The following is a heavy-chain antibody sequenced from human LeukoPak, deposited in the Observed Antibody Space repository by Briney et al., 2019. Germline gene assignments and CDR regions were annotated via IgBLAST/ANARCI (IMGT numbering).Heavy chain of an antibody. CDR1: GGSISSSSYY. V-gene: IGHV4-39*07. CDR3: ASGGSFHFDY. Sequence: SETLSLTCTVSGGSISSSSYYWGWIRQPPGKGLEWIGSIYYSGSTYYNPSLKSRVTISVDTSKNQFSLKLSSVTAADTAVYYCASGGSFHFDYWGQGTLVTVSS. D-gene: IGHD1-26*01. CDR2: IYYSGST. J-gene: IGHJ4*02.